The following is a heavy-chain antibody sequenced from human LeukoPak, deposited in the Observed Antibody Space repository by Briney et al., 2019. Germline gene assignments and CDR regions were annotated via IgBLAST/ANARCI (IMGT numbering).Heavy chain of an antibody. CDR1: GFTFSSYS. D-gene: IGHD2-21*01. CDR3: ARDLAPVAR. Sequence: SGGSLRLSCAASGFTFSSYSMNWVRQAPGKGLEWVSSISSSSSYIYYADSVKGRFTISRDNAKNSPYLQMNSLRAEDTAVYYCARDLAPVARWGQGTLVTVSS. V-gene: IGHV3-21*01. CDR2: ISSSSSYI. J-gene: IGHJ4*02.